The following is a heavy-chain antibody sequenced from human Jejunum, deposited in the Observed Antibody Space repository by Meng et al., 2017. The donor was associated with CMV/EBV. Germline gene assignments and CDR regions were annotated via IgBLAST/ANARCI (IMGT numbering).Heavy chain of an antibody. D-gene: IGHD3-16*01. CDR2: INTSVGYT. J-gene: IGHJ4*02. CDR1: GYTFTNYS. V-gene: IGHV1-46*01. CDR3: ARASRVLGGFDY. Sequence: GQQVQSGAEVKKPGASLEISCKASGYTFTNYSMHWVRQAPGQGLEWMGIINTSVGYTSHAQKFQGRVTMARDTSTSTVHMEVSSLRSADTAVYYCARASRVLGGFDYWGQGTLVTVSS.